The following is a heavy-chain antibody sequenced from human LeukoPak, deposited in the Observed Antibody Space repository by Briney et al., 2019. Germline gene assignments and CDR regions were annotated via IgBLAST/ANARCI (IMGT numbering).Heavy chain of an antibody. J-gene: IGHJ4*02. V-gene: IGHV2-70*04. CDR2: IDWDDDK. D-gene: IGHD2-21*02. Sequence: SGPALVKPTQTLTLTCTFSGFSLSTSKMRVSWIRQPPGKALEWLARIDWDDDKFYSTSLKTRLTISKDTSKNQVVLTMTSMDPVDTATYFCARSTYCGGDCPFDYWGQGTLVTVSS. CDR3: ARSTYCGGDCPFDY. CDR1: GFSLSTSKMR.